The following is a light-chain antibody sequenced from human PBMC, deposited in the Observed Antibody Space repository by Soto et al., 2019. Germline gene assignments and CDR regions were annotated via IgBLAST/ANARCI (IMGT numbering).Light chain of an antibody. V-gene: IGLV2-14*01. J-gene: IGLJ3*02. CDR2: EVS. CDR3: SSYRSDSTLV. Sequence: QSALTQPASVSGSPGQSIAISCTGTSADVGGYNYVSWYQHHPGKAPKLMIYEVSNRPSGVSDRFSGAKSGNTASLTISGLQAEDEADYYCSSYRSDSTLVFGGGTKLTVL. CDR1: SADVGGYNY.